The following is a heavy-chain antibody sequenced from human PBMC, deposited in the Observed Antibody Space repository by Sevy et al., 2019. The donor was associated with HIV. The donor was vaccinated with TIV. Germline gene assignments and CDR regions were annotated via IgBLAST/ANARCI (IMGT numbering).Heavy chain of an antibody. D-gene: IGHD2-2*01. Sequence: GGSLRLSCAGSGFNFNRYSMSWVRQAPGKGLEWVSTLSFGCGKINYADSVKGRFIISRDDSENTLYLQMNSLRAEDTAVYYCAREGCSRPHDYWGQGTLVTVSS. J-gene: IGHJ4*02. V-gene: IGHV3-23*01. CDR3: AREGCSRPHDY. CDR2: LSFGCGKI. CDR1: GFNFNRYS.